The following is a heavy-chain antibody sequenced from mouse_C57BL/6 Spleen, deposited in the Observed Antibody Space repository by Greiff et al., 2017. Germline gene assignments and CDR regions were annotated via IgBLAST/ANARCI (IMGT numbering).Heavy chain of an antibody. CDR3: AGLRLGYFDY. D-gene: IGHD2-2*01. CDR1: GYSITSGYY. CDR2: ISYDGSN. Sequence: EVQLVESGPGLVKPSQSLSLTCSVTGYSITSGYYWNWIRQFPGNKLEWMGYISYDGSNNYNPSLKNRISITRDTSKNQFCLKLNSVTTEDTATYYGAGLRLGYFDYWGQGTTLTVSS. J-gene: IGHJ2*01. V-gene: IGHV3-6*01.